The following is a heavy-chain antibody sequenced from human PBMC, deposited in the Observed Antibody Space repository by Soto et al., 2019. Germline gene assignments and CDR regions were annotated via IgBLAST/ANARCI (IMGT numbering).Heavy chain of an antibody. CDR1: GGSISSSSYY. D-gene: IGHD3-9*01. V-gene: IGHV4-39*01. CDR3: ARHESNILTGWNWFDP. Sequence: LSLTCTVSGGSISSSSYYWGWIRQPPGKGLEWIGSIYYSGSTYYNPSLKSRVTISVDTSKNQFSLKLSSVTAADTAVYYCARHESNILTGWNWFDPWGQGTLVTVSS. CDR2: IYYSGST. J-gene: IGHJ5*02.